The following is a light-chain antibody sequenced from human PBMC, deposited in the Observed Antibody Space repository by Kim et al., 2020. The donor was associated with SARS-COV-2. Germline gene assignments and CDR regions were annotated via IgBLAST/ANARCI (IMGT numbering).Light chain of an antibody. J-gene: IGLJ3*02. CDR2: TNN. CDR3: AAWDDSLIGRV. Sequence: ELTQPPSASGTPGQRVTISCSGSSSNIGRNTVNWFQQLPGTAPKLLINTNNQWPSGVPDRFSGSKSGTSASLTISGLQSEDEADYYCAAWDDSLIGRVFGGGTQLTVL. V-gene: IGLV1-44*01. CDR1: SSNIGRNT.